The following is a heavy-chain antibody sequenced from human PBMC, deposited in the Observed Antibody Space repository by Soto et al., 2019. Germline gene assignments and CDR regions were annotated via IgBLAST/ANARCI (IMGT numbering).Heavy chain of an antibody. CDR2: IYYSGST. V-gene: IGHV4-59*01. D-gene: IGHD3-3*01. CDR1: GGSISSYY. Sequence: SETLSLTCTVSGGSISSYYWSWIRQPPGKGLEWIGYIYYSGSTNYNPSLKRRVTISVDTYTNQFSLKLSSVTAADTAVYYCERTTDYDFWSGRNYYYYMDVWGKGTTVTVS. J-gene: IGHJ6*03. CDR3: ERTTDYDFWSGRNYYYYMDV.